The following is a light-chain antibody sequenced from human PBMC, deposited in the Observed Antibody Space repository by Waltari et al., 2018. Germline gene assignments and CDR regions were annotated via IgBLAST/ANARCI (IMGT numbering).Light chain of an antibody. CDR1: QSVGTS. CDR2: DAS. V-gene: IGKV3-11*01. Sequence: EILLTQSPATLSVSAGERAALSCRASQSVGTSLAWYQHRAGQAPRLLIYDASKRAAGIPARFSGRGSGTDFTLVIDTLEPEDFAVYYCQQRNTWPRTFGQGTKVEI. J-gene: IGKJ1*01. CDR3: QQRNTWPRT.